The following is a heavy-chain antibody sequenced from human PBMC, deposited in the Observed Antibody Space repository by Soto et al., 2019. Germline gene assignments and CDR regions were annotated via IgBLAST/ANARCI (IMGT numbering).Heavy chain of an antibody. D-gene: IGHD2-2*01. CDR1: GGSASSGSYY. Sequence: PSETLSLTCTVSGGSASSGSYYWSWIRQPPGKGLEWIGYIYYSGSTNYNPSLKSRVTISVDTSKNQFSLKLSSVTAADTAVYYCARDQGDIVVVPAARGGYYYYGMDVWGQGTTVTVSS. CDR3: ARDQGDIVVVPAARGGYYYYGMDV. J-gene: IGHJ6*02. CDR2: IYYSGST. V-gene: IGHV4-61*01.